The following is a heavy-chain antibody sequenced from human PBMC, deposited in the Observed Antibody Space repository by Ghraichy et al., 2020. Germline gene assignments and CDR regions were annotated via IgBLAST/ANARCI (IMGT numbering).Heavy chain of an antibody. Sequence: SETLSLTCTVSGDSFTTSYWTWIRQPAGKGLEWIGRISASGSTYQNPSLRSRISMSVDTSRNTFSLRLTSVTAADPAVYYCARDDLVGGGGRNWFHPWGQGSLVTVSS. V-gene: IGHV4-4*07. CDR2: ISASGST. CDR3: ARDDLVGGGGRNWFHP. D-gene: IGHD3-16*01. CDR1: GDSFTTSY. J-gene: IGHJ5*02.